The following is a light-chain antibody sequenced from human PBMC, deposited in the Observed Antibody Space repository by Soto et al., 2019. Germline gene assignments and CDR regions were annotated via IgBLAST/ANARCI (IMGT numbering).Light chain of an antibody. V-gene: IGKV3-11*01. CDR3: QEHNS. CDR1: QNVNRY. CDR2: DAS. Sequence: ETVLTQSPATPSLSPGERATLSCRASQNVNRYVAWYQQKPGQAPRLLIYDASTRAAGVPARFSGSGSGTDFSLSISSLEPEDFAVYYCQEHNSFGGGTKVEIK. J-gene: IGKJ4*01.